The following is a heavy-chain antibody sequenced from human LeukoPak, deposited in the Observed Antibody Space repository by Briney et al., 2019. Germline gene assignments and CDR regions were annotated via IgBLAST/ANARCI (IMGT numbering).Heavy chain of an antibody. D-gene: IGHD3-16*01. V-gene: IGHV3-74*01. CDR3: VTTWGDY. J-gene: IGHJ4*02. Sequence: GGSLSLSCAVSGFTFSNHWMYWVRKVPGKGLVCVSAIKTDGTITNYADSVNGRFTISRDNAKNTLYLQMNGLRAEDTAIYYCVTTWGDYWGQGTLVTVSS. CDR1: GFTFSNHW. CDR2: IKTDGTIT.